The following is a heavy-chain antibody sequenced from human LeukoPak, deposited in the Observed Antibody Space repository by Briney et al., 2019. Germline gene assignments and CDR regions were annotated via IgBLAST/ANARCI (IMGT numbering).Heavy chain of an antibody. CDR3: ARDTDSWYFDY. J-gene: IGHJ4*02. Sequence: PGESLRLSCAASGFTFSSYAMHWVRQAPGKGLEWVAIISYDGSNKYYADSVKGRFTISRDNSKNTLYLQMNSLRAEDTAVYYCARDTDSWYFDYWGQGTLVTVSS. D-gene: IGHD6-13*01. CDR1: GFTFSSYA. V-gene: IGHV3-30*04. CDR2: ISYDGSNK.